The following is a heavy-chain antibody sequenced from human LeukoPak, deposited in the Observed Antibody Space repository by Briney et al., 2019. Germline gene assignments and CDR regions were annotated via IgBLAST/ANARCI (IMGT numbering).Heavy chain of an antibody. CDR2: INPNSGGT. J-gene: IGHJ4*02. D-gene: IGHD3-22*01. CDR3: RADYYDRSGYGILFDY. V-gene: IGHV1-2*06. Sequence: ASVKVSCKASGYTFTGYYMHWVRQAPGQGLEWMGRINPNSGGTNYAQKFQGRVTMTRDTSISTAYMELSRLRSDDTAVYYCRADYYDRSGYGILFDYWGQGTLVPVSS. CDR1: GYTFTGYY.